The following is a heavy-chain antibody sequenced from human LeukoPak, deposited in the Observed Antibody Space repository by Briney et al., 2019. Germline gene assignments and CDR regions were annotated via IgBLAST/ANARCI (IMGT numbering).Heavy chain of an antibody. CDR1: GYTFTSYD. CDR2: MNPNSGNT. J-gene: IGHJ4*02. Sequence: ASVKVSCKASGYTFTSYDINWVRQATGQGLERMGWMNPNSGNTGYAQKFQGRVTMTRNTSISTAYMELSSLRSEDTAVYYCARAGLRAAAGTAPNYWGQGTLVTVSS. D-gene: IGHD6-13*01. V-gene: IGHV1-8*01. CDR3: ARAGLRAAAGTAPNY.